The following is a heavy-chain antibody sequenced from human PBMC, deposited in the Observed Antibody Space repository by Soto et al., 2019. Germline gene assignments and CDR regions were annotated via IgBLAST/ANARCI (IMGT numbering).Heavy chain of an antibody. Sequence: SETLSLTCTVSGGSISSSSYYWGWIRQPPGKGLEWIGSIYYSGSTYYNPSLKSRVTIFVDTSKNQFSLKLSSVTAADTAVYYCAREKGGIAAAVYYYYMDVWGKGTTVTVSS. CDR1: GGSISSSSYY. V-gene: IGHV4-39*02. D-gene: IGHD6-13*01. CDR3: AREKGGIAAAVYYYYMDV. J-gene: IGHJ6*03. CDR2: IYYSGST.